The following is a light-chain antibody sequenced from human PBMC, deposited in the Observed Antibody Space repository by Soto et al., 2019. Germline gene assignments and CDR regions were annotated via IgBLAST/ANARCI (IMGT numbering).Light chain of an antibody. V-gene: IGKV1-39*01. Sequence: DIQMTQSPSSLSASVGDRVTITWRASQSISRYLNWYQQEPGRAPKLLISAASSLQSGVPSRFSGSGSGTDFTLTISSLQPEDSATYYCQQTYSTPLFFGQGTRLEI. CDR3: QQTYSTPLF. J-gene: IGKJ5*01. CDR2: AAS. CDR1: QSISRY.